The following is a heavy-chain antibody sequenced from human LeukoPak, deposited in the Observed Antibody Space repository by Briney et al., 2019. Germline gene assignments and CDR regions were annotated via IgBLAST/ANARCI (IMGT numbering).Heavy chain of an antibody. V-gene: IGHV1-18*01. Sequence: GASVKVSCKASGYTFTSYGISWVRQAPGQGLEWMGWISAYNGNTNYAQKLQGRVTMTTDTSTSTAYMELRSLRSDDTAVYYCARSYDYYGSGSYYDYWGQGTLVTVSS. CDR3: ARSYDYYGSGSYYDY. D-gene: IGHD3-10*01. CDR1: GYTFTSYG. J-gene: IGHJ4*02. CDR2: ISAYNGNT.